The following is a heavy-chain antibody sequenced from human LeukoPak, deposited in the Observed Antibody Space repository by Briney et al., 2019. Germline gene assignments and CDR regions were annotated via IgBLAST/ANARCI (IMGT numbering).Heavy chain of an antibody. D-gene: IGHD1-26*01. J-gene: IGHJ3*02. CDR3: ARLYYDRLRDAFDI. CDR1: GYTFTSYG. V-gene: IGHV1-18*01. CDR2: ISAYNSNT. Sequence: ASVKVSCKASGYTFTSYGISWVRQAPGQGLEWMGWISAYNSNTNYAQKLQGRVTMTTDTSTSTAYMELRSLRSDDTAVYYCARLYYDRLRDAFDIWGQGTMVTVSS.